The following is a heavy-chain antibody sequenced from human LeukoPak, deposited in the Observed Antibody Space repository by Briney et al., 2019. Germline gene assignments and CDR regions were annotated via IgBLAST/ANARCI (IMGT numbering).Heavy chain of an antibody. Sequence: SETLSLTCTVSGGSISSYYWSWIRQPPGKGLEGIGYIYYSGSTNYNPSLKSRVTISVDTSKNQFSLKLSSVTAADTAVYYCARETDYYDSSGYYYDAFDIWGQGTMVTVSS. CDR1: GGSISSYY. CDR3: ARETDYYDSSGYYYDAFDI. V-gene: IGHV4-59*01. J-gene: IGHJ3*02. D-gene: IGHD3-22*01. CDR2: IYYSGST.